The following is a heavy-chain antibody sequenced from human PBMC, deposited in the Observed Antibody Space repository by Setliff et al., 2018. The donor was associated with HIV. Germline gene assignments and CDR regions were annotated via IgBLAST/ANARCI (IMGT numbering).Heavy chain of an antibody. CDR3: ARDGPLEGSYRYYYYMDV. CDR1: GGSVSSPGYY. D-gene: IGHD3-10*01. CDR2: VYNSGIT. V-gene: IGHV4-39*07. J-gene: IGHJ6*03. Sequence: SETLSLTCTVFGGSVSSPGYYWGWIRQPPGKGLEWIGSVYNSGITFKNPSLKSRVTISVDTSKNQFSLKLSSVTAADTAVYYCARDGPLEGSYRYYYYMDVWG.